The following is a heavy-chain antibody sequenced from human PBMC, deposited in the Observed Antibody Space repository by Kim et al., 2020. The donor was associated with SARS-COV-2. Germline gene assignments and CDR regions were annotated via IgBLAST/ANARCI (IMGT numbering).Heavy chain of an antibody. CDR2: IKSKTDGGTT. CDR3: TTSSGWYEGELKDKDY. CDR1: GFTFSNAW. J-gene: IGHJ4*02. D-gene: IGHD6-19*01. V-gene: IGHV3-15*01. Sequence: GGSLRLSCAASGFTFSNAWMSWVRQAPGKGLEWVGRIKSKTDGGTTDYAAPVKGRFTISRDDSKNTLYLQMNSLKTEDTAVYYCTTSSGWYEGELKDKDYWGQGTLVTVSS.